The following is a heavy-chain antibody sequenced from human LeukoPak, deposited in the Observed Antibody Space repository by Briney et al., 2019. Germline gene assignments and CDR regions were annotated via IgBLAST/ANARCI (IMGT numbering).Heavy chain of an antibody. CDR3: ARDRGIAVAGRDY. Sequence: ASVKVSCKASGYTFTGYYMHWVRQAPGQGLEWMGWINPNSGGTNYAQKFQGRVTMTRDTSICTAYMELSRLRSDDTAVYYCARDRGIAVAGRDYWGQGTLVTVSS. J-gene: IGHJ4*02. CDR1: GYTFTGYY. CDR2: INPNSGGT. V-gene: IGHV1-2*02. D-gene: IGHD6-19*01.